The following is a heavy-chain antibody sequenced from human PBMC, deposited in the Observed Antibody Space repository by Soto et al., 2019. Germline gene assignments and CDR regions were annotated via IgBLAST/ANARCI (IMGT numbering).Heavy chain of an antibody. CDR1: VDSFTGFW. CDR2: TYPRDSDI. CDR3: ARQHPLDSRVWYD. D-gene: IGHD6-19*01. J-gene: IGHJ4*02. V-gene: IGHV5-51*01. Sequence: PGESLKISCKVFVDSFTGFWIGWVRQMPGKGLEWVASTYPRDSDIRYNPSFQGQVTISADRSTTTAYLQWSSLKASDTAIYYCARQHPLDSRVWYDWGQGTLVTVSS.